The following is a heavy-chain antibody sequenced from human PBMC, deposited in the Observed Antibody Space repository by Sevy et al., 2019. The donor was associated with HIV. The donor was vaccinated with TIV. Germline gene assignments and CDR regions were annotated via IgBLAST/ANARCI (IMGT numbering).Heavy chain of an antibody. CDR2: IKNKTDGGTR. CDR1: GFTFSNAW. J-gene: IGHJ4*02. D-gene: IGHD3-9*01. Sequence: GGSLRLSCAASGFTFSNAWMSWVRQAPGKGLEWVGRIKNKTDGGTRDLAAPVKGRIIISRDDSGNTLYLQMNSLKIEDTGVYYCATGLGKSDFDYWGQGTLVTVSS. V-gene: IGHV3-15*05. CDR3: ATGLGKSDFDY.